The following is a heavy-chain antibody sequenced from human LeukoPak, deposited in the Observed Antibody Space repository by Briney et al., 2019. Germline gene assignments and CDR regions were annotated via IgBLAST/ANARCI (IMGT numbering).Heavy chain of an antibody. Sequence: SETLSLTCTVSGGSISSYYWGWIRQPPGKGLEWIGYIYYSGSTNYNPSLKSRVTISVDTSKNQFSLKLSSVTAADTAVYYCARPSYDSSGYYIYFDYWGQGTLVTVSS. CDR2: IYYSGST. V-gene: IGHV4-59*08. CDR1: GGSISSYY. D-gene: IGHD3-22*01. J-gene: IGHJ4*02. CDR3: ARPSYDSSGYYIYFDY.